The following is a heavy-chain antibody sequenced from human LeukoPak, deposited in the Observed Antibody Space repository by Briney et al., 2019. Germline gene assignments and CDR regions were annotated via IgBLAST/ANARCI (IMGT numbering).Heavy chain of an antibody. J-gene: IGHJ6*02. V-gene: IGHV1-2*04. D-gene: IGHD6-13*01. Sequence: ASVKVSCKAPGYTFTGYYMHWVRQAPGQGLEWMGWINPNSGGTNYAQKFQGWVTMTRDTSISTAYMELSRLRSDDTAVYYCARDLLGSSSGMDVWGQGTTVTVSS. CDR1: GYTFTGYY. CDR3: ARDLLGSSSGMDV. CDR2: INPNSGGT.